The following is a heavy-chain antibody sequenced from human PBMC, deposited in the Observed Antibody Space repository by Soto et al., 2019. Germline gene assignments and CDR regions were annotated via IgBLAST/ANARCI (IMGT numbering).Heavy chain of an antibody. V-gene: IGHV3-30-3*01. CDR2: IAYDGSNK. D-gene: IGHD5-18*01. J-gene: IGHJ4*02. CDR1: GFTFSSYA. CDR3: ARTVDTAMAPFDY. Sequence: QVQLVESGGGVVQPGRSLRLSCAASGFTFSSYAMHLVRQAPGKGLEWVAVIAYDGSNKYYADSVKGRFTISRDNSKHTLDLQMNSLRAEDTAVYYCARTVDTAMAPFDYWGQGTLVTVSS.